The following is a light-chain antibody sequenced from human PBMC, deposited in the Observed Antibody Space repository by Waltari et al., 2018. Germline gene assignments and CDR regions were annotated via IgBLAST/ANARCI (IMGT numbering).Light chain of an antibody. V-gene: IGLV2-14*03. Sequence: QSALTQPASVSGSPGQSITIPCTGTRNDVGAYNSVYWYQQHPAKPPNPIIYDVTARPSGVSYRVTGSMYGDTASLTISGLQAEDEADYYCSSYTTTTTVIFGGGTKLTVL. CDR1: RNDVGAYNS. CDR3: SSYTTTTTVI. CDR2: DVT. J-gene: IGLJ2*01.